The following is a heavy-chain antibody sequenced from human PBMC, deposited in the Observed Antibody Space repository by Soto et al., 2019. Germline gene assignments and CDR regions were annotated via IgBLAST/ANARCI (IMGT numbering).Heavy chain of an antibody. Sequence: VQLVESGGGLVQPGGSLRLSCAASGFTFSSYSMNWVRQAPGKGLEWVSYISSSSSTIYYADSVKGRFTISRDNAKNSLYLQMNSLRAEDTAVYYCARLAHKLGYMDVWGKGTTVTVSS. J-gene: IGHJ6*03. V-gene: IGHV3-48*01. CDR2: ISSSSSTI. CDR3: ARLAHKLGYMDV. CDR1: GFTFSSYS.